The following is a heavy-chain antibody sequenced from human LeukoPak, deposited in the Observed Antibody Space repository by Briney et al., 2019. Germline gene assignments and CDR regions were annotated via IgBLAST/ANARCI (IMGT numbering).Heavy chain of an antibody. CDR3: ASDSVTTSGWEGLNWFDP. Sequence: ASVKVSCKASGYIVTDYYMHWVRQAPGQGLEWMGWINPNSGGTNYPQKFQGRVTMTRDTSISTAYMELSSLTSDDTAAYYCASDSVTTSGWEGLNWFDPWGQGTLVTVSS. V-gene: IGHV1-2*02. J-gene: IGHJ5*02. CDR1: GYIVTDYY. D-gene: IGHD6-19*01. CDR2: INPNSGGT.